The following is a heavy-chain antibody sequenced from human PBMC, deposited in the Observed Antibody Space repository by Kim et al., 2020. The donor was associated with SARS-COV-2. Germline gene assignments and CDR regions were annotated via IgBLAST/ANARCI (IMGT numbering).Heavy chain of an antibody. J-gene: IGHJ6*04. V-gene: IGHV1-2*02. CDR2: INPETGDT. D-gene: IGHD6-13*01. CDR3: ARLAGRVYMATVTLHYYYHVDV. Sequence: ASVKVSCGASGYSFSDFYLCWVRQAPGQGLEWMGWINPETGDTSTAHKFQGRLIMTRDTSTRTAYMDLSRLTSDDAATYFCARLAGRVYMATVTLHYYYHVDVWGKGTTVTVSS. CDR1: GYSFSDFY.